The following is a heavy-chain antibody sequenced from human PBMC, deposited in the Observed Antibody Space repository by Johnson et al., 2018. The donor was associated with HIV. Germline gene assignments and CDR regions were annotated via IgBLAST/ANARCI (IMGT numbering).Heavy chain of an antibody. CDR2: ITYDGSNQ. V-gene: IGHV3-33*05. CDR3: AKSFLMGADDALDI. J-gene: IGHJ3*02. CDR1: GFTFSSSG. Sequence: QVQLVESGGGVVQPERSLRLSCAASGFTFSSSGMLWVRQAPGKGLEWVAVITYDGSNQYYGDSVKGRFTISRDNSKNTLYLQMNSLRAEDTAVFYCAKSFLMGADDALDIWGQGTVVTVSS. D-gene: IGHD1-26*01.